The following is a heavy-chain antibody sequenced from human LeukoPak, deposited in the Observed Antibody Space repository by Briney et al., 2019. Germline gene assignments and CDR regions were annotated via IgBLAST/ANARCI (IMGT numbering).Heavy chain of an antibody. D-gene: IGHD2-15*01. J-gene: IGHJ5*02. CDR3: ARADSPAYNWFDP. Sequence: SETLSLICSVSGGSMNRFYWSWIRQPPGEGLEWIGYIYYSGSTNYNPSLKSRVTISVDTSKNQFSLKLSSVTAADTAVYYCARADSPAYNWFDPWGQGTLVTVSS. CDR2: IYYSGST. V-gene: IGHV4-59*01. CDR1: GGSMNRFY.